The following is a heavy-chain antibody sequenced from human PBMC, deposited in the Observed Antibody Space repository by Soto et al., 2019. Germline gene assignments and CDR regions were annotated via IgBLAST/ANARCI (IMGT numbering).Heavy chain of an antibody. J-gene: IGHJ5*02. CDR1: GGSISSSSYY. D-gene: IGHD6-6*01. CDR3: VRHRARNWFDP. Sequence: SETLSLTCIVSGGSISSSSYYWGWIRQPPGKGLEWIGSIYYSGSTYYNPSLKSRVTISVDTSKNQFSLKLSSVTAADTAVFYCVRHRARNWFDPWGQGTLVTVSS. V-gene: IGHV4-39*01. CDR2: IYYSGST.